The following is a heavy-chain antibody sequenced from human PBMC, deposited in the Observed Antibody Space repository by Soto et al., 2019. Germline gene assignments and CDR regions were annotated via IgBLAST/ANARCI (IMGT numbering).Heavy chain of an antibody. CDR2: IVVGSGHT. D-gene: IGHD2-2*01. Sequence: SVKVSCKTSGFTFTSSAMQWVRQARGQRLEWIGWIVVGSGHTNYAQKFQERVTITRDMSTSTAYMQLSSLRSEDTAVYYCAAASSTSGGYYGMDVWGQGTTVTV. CDR3: AAASSTSGGYYGMDV. CDR1: GFTFTSSA. V-gene: IGHV1-58*02. J-gene: IGHJ6*02.